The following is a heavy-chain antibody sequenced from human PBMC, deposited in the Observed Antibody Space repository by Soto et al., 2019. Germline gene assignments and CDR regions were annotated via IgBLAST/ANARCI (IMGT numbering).Heavy chain of an antibody. CDR1: GFTFSSYG. D-gene: IGHD3-3*01. CDR2: IWYDGSNK. CDR3: ARDSDFWSGYRRYYYYYMDV. Sequence: GGSLRLSCAASGFTFSSYGMHWVRQAPGKGLEWVAVIWYDGSNKYYADSVKGRFTISRDNSKNTLYLQMNSLRAEDTAVYYCARDSDFWSGYRRYYYYYMDVWGKGTTVTVSS. V-gene: IGHV3-33*01. J-gene: IGHJ6*03.